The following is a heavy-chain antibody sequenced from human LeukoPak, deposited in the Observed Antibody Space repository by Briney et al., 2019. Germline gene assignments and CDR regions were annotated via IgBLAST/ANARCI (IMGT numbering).Heavy chain of an antibody. D-gene: IGHD3-16*01. CDR1: GGSISSSSYY. Sequence: SETLSLTCTVSGGSISSSSYYWGWIRQPPGKGLEWIGSIYYSGSTYYNPSLKSRVTISVDTSKNQFSLKLSSVTAADTAVYYCARTIMITSSDAFDIWGQGTMVTVSS. J-gene: IGHJ3*02. CDR3: ARTIMITSSDAFDI. CDR2: IYYSGST. V-gene: IGHV4-39*07.